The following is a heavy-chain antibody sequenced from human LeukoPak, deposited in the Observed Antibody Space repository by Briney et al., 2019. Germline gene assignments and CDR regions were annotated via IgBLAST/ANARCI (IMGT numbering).Heavy chain of an antibody. V-gene: IGHV4-34*01. CDR3: ATPPFYSNDY. Sequence: PSETLSLTCAVYGGSFSGYYWSWIRQPPGKGLEWIGEINHSGSTNYNPSLKSRVTISVDTSKNQFSLKLSSVTAADTAVYYCATPPFYSNDYWGQGTLVTVSS. CDR1: GGSFSGYY. J-gene: IGHJ4*02. D-gene: IGHD4-11*01. CDR2: INHSGST.